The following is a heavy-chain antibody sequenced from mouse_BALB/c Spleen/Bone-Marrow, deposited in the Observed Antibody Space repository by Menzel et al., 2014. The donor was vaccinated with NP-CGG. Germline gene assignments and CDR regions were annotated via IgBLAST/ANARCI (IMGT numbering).Heavy chain of an antibody. J-gene: IGHJ2*01. Sequence: EVMLVESGGGLVRPGGSLKLSCAASGFTFSSYAMSWVRQTPEKRLGWVATISNTGNYTYYPDSVKGRFTISRDNAKNTLYLQMSSLRSEDTALYYCARQGDGYYDYWGQGTTLTVSS. CDR3: ARQGDGYYDY. CDR2: ISNTGNYT. V-gene: IGHV5-9-3*01. CDR1: GFTFSSYA. D-gene: IGHD2-3*01.